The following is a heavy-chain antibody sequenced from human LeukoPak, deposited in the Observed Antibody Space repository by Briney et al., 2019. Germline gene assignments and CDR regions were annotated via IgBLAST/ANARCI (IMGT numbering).Heavy chain of an antibody. CDR3: AKAPYDYVWGSYRPIDY. V-gene: IGHV3-23*01. Sequence: GGSLRPSCAASGFTFSSYAMSWVRQAPGKGLEWVSAISGSGGSIYYADSVKGRFTISRDNSKNTLYLQMNSLRAEDTAVYYCAKAPYDYVWGSYRPIDYWGQGTLVTVSS. J-gene: IGHJ4*02. D-gene: IGHD3-16*02. CDR2: ISGSGGSI. CDR1: GFTFSSYA.